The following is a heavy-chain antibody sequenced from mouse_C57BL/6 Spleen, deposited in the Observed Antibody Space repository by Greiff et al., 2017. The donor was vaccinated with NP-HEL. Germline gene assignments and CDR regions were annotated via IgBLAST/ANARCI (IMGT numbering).Heavy chain of an antibody. V-gene: IGHV1-52*01. D-gene: IGHD2-12*01. CDR3: ARACYSPYWYFDV. Sequence: VQLQQSGAELVRPGASVKLSCKASGYTFSSYWMHWVKQRPEQGLEWIGNIDPSDSETYYNQKFKDKVTMTRDKSSNTPYMQLSSLTSEDSAVYYCARACYSPYWYFDVWGTGTTVTVSS. CDR1: GYTFSSYW. CDR2: IDPSDSET. J-gene: IGHJ1*03.